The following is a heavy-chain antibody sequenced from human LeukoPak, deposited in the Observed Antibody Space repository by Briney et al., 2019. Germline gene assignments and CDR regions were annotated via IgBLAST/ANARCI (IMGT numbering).Heavy chain of an antibody. CDR3: ARDRGLRATAGTRIDF. J-gene: IGHJ4*02. V-gene: IGHV1-18*01. Sequence: GASVKVSCKASGYTFNSYAITWVRQAPGQGLEWMGWISTYNGITSYAQKLQGRVTMTTDTSSTTAYMELRSLRSDDTALCYCARDRGLRATAGTRIDFWGQGTLVTVSS. CDR2: ISTYNGIT. CDR1: GYTFNSYA. D-gene: IGHD6-13*01.